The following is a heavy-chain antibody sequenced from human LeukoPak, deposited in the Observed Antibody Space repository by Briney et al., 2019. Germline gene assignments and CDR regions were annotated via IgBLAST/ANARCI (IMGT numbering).Heavy chain of an antibody. CDR3: ARGDLGYCSGGSCYGDWFDP. Sequence: SETLSLTCAVYGGSFSGYYWSWIRQPPGKGLKWIGEINHSGSTNYNPSLKSRVNISVDTSKNQFSLKLSSVTAADTAVYYCARGDLGYCSGGSCYGDWFDPWGQGTLVTVSS. J-gene: IGHJ5*02. V-gene: IGHV4-34*01. CDR1: GGSFSGYY. D-gene: IGHD2-15*01. CDR2: INHSGST.